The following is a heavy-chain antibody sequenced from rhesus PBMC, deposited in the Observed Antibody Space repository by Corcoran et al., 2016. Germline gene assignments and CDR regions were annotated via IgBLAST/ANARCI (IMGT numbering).Heavy chain of an antibody. CDR2: IYGSGGSN. D-gene: IGHD6-25*01. Sequence: QVQLQESGPGLVKPSETLSLTCAVSGGSISGYYYWSWIRQPPGKGLGWIGSIYGSGGSNYLNPSLKSRVTLSVDTSKNQFSLKLSSVTAADTAVYYCASTVAAAYFDYWGQGVLVTVSS. CDR3: ASTVAAAYFDY. V-gene: IGHV4S14*01. J-gene: IGHJ4*01. CDR1: GGSISGYYY.